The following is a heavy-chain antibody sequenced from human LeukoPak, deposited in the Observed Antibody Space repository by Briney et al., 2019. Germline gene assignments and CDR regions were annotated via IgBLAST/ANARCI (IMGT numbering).Heavy chain of an antibody. V-gene: IGHV3-7*01. Sequence: QAGGSLRLSCAASGFTFSSYWMSWVRQAPGKGLEGGANIKQDGSEKYYVDSVKGRFTISRDNAKNSLYLQMNSLRAEDTAVYYCARDAGVYYGDYLDYWGQGTLVTVSS. CDR1: GFTFSSYW. CDR2: IKQDGSEK. J-gene: IGHJ4*02. D-gene: IGHD4-17*01. CDR3: ARDAGVYYGDYLDY.